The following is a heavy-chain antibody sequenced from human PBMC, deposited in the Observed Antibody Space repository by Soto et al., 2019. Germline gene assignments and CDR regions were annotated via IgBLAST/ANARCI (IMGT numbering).Heavy chain of an antibody. V-gene: IGHV3-66*01. CDR2: IHRGGST. CDR3: ARSANTYGSPFDD. J-gene: IGHJ4*02. D-gene: IGHD3-10*01. CDR1: GFTVGNNY. Sequence: LRLSCAASGFTVGNNYMSWVRQAPGKGLEWVSIIHRGGSTSYADSVKGRFTISRDSSKNILYLQINGLTADDTAVYYCARSANTYGSPFDDWGQGALVTVSS.